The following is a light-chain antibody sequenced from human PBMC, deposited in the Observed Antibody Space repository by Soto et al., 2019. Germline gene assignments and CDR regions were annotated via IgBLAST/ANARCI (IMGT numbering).Light chain of an antibody. V-gene: IGLV2-23*01. CDR2: EDN. J-gene: IGLJ1*01. CDR3: CSYAGDPYV. Sequence: QSALTQPASVAGSPGQSIAISCTGTSSDVGGYNSVSWYQQHPGKVPKLMIYEDNKRPSGVSDRFSGSKSGNTASLTISGLQSEDEADYYCCSYAGDPYVFGTGTKLPVL. CDR1: SSDVGGYNS.